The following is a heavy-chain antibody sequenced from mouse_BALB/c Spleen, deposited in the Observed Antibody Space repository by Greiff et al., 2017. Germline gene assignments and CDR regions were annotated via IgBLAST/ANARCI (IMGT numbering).Heavy chain of an antibody. J-gene: IGHJ3*01. V-gene: IGHV3-6*02. D-gene: IGHD2-14*01. CDR3: ANVGGYYRYDWFAY. CDR2: ISYDGSN. CDR1: GYSITSGYY. Sequence: EVKLMESGPGLVKPSQSLSLTCSVTGYSITSGYYWNWIRQFPGNKLEWMGYISYDGSNNYNPSLKNRISITRDTSKNQFFLKLNSVTTEDTATYYCANVGGYYRYDWFAYWGQGTLVTVSA.